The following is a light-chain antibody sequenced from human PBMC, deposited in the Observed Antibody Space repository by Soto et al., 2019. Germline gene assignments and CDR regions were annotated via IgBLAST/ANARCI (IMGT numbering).Light chain of an antibody. V-gene: IGKV3-15*01. CDR1: QSVTPN. J-gene: IGKJ2*01. CDR3: QQYNVWPPYT. Sequence: EIVMTQSPATLSLSPGETATLSCRASQSVTPNLAWYQQKPGQAPRLLIYATSTRATGVPARFSGNWSGTEFTLTISSLQSEDFAVYSCQQYNVWPPYTFGQGTTVEIK. CDR2: ATS.